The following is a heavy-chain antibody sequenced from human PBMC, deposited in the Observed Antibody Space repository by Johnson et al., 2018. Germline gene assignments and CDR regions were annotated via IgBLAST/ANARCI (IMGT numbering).Heavy chain of an antibody. CDR3: ARDVMGTTWGRFDS. CDR1: GGTFSRYA. Sequence: QVQLVQSGAEVKKPGSSVKVSCKASGGTFSRYAISWVRQAPGQGLEWMGGIIPLFGTPNYAQRFQGRLTITADESTTTAYMERSSLRSEDTSLYFCARDVMGTTWGRFDSWGHGTLVTVSS. V-gene: IGHV1-69*12. D-gene: IGHD1-1*01. J-gene: IGHJ5*01. CDR2: IIPLFGTP.